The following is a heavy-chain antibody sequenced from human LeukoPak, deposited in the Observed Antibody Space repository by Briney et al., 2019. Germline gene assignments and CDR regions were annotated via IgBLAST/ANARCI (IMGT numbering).Heavy chain of an antibody. CDR2: ISYDGSNK. CDR3: AKDQNFDY. V-gene: IGHV3-30*18. Sequence: GGSLRLSCAASGFTFSSYGMHWVRQAPGKGLEWVAVISYDGSNKYYADSVKGRFTISRDNSKNTLYLQMNSLKAEDTAVYYCAKDQNFDYWGQGTLVTVSS. J-gene: IGHJ4*02. CDR1: GFTFSSYG.